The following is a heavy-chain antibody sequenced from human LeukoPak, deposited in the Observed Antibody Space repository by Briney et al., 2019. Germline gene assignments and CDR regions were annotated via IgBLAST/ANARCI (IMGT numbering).Heavy chain of an antibody. CDR1: GGSFSGYY. CDR2: INHSGST. J-gene: IGHJ4*02. Sequence: SETLSLTCAVYGGSFSGYYWSWIRQPPGKGLEWIGEINHSGSTNYNPSLKSRVTISVDTSKNRFSLKLSSVTAADTAVYYCARGKKGMDYWGQGTLVTVSS. CDR3: ARGKKGMDY. V-gene: IGHV4-34*01.